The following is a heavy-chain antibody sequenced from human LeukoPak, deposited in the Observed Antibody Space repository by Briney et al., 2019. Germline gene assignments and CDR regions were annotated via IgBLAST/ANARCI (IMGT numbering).Heavy chain of an antibody. CDR3: ARGGYSYGYKGNIDY. V-gene: IGHV4-34*01. J-gene: IGHJ4*02. CDR2: INHSGST. CDR1: GGSFSGYY. Sequence: PSETLSLTCAVYGGSFSGYYWSWIRQPPGKGLEWIGEINHSGSTNYNPSLKSRVTISVDTSKNQFSLKLSSATAADTAVYYCARGGYSYGYKGNIDYWGQGTLVTVSS. D-gene: IGHD5-18*01.